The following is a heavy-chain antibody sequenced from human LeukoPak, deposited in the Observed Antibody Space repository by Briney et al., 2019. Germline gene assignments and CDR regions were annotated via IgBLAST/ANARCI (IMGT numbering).Heavy chain of an antibody. Sequence: ASVKVSCKASGYTFTSYDINWVRQAPGQGVEWMGWMNFYSGNTGYAQKFQGRLTITRIPFISTAYMELSSLRSEDTAVYYCARGASRSFDYWGQGTLVTVSS. CDR3: ARGASRSFDY. CDR2: MNFYSGNT. D-gene: IGHD2-15*01. J-gene: IGHJ4*02. V-gene: IGHV1-8*03. CDR1: GYTFTSYD.